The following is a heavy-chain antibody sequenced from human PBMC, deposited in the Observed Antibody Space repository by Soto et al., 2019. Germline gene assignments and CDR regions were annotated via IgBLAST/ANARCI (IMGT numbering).Heavy chain of an antibody. CDR2: ISGSGDTT. D-gene: IGHD2-15*01. V-gene: IGHV3-23*01. CDR1: GFTFSTYA. Sequence: EVQLLESGGGLVQPGGSLRLSCAASGFTFSTYAMSWVRQAPGKGLEWVSAISGSGDTTYYADSVKGRFTISRDNSKNTLAVQMSSLRAEDTAVYYCARDGGNICSGGSCYFQAPDYWGQGTLVTVSP. CDR3: ARDGGNICSGGSCYFQAPDY. J-gene: IGHJ4*02.